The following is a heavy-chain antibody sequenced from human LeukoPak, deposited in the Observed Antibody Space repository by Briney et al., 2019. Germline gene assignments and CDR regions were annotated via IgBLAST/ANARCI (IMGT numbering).Heavy chain of an antibody. V-gene: IGHV4-38-2*02. D-gene: IGHD2-15*01. Sequence: SETLSLTCTVSGYSIAHGFFWAWIRQPPGGGLEWIGSLYHSWTPHHNTSMKSRNSPSVETSENQFTLKLRLVTAADTAVYYCARVEVPRDINDWYFDLWGRGTLVTVSS. CDR2: LYHSWTP. CDR1: GYSIAHGFF. J-gene: IGHJ2*01. CDR3: ARVEVPRDINDWYFDL.